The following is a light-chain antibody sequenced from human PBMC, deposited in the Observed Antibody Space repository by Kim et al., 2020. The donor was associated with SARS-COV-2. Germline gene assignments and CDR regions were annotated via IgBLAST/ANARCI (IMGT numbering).Light chain of an antibody. CDR3: NSRRSSGNHVV. CDR1: SRRRNY. CDR2: GKN. J-gene: IGLJ2*01. V-gene: IGLV3-19*01. Sequence: TSQGDSRRRNYVTSYQQKPGQAPVLVIYGKNNPPSGMPARFSGSTSGNTTSLIITGAQAEDEADYYCNSRRSSGNHVVFGGGTQLTVL.